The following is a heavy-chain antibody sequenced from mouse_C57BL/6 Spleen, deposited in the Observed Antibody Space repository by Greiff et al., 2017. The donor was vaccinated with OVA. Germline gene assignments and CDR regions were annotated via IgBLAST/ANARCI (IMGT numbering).Heavy chain of an antibody. V-gene: IGHV2-6*01. CDR3: ASETGRAMDY. Sequence: VQLQQSGPGLVAPSQCLSITCTVSGFSLTSYGVDWVRQSPGKGLEWLGVIWGVGSTNYNSALKSRLSISKDNSKSQVFLKMNSLQTDDTAMYYCASETGRAMDYWGQGTSVTVSS. D-gene: IGHD4-1*01. CDR2: IWGVGST. J-gene: IGHJ4*01. CDR1: GFSLTSYG.